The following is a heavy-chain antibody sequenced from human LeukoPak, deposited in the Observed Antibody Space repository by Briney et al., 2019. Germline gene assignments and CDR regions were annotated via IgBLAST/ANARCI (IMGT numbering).Heavy chain of an antibody. D-gene: IGHD6-19*01. CDR3: ATLAVAGTEFDY. J-gene: IGHJ4*02. Sequence: ASVKVSRKASGGTFSSYAISWVRQAPGQGLEWMGRIIPILGIANYAQKFQGRVTITADKSTSTAYMELSSLRSEDTAVYYCATLAVAGTEFDYWGQGTLVTVSS. CDR1: GGTFSSYA. CDR2: IIPILGIA. V-gene: IGHV1-69*04.